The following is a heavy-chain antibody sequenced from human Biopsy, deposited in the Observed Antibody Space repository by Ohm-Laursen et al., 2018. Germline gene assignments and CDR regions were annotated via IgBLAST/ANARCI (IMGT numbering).Heavy chain of an antibody. Sequence: GTLSLTCTLSGDSITRSYWSWIRQSPGKGLEWIGHISHTGYTSYKSSPKSRVTISLDTSRKHFSLRLTSLAAADTAVYYCARGSNEYGGLYFPHWGQGTLVTVSS. CDR2: ISHTGYT. D-gene: IGHD4-23*01. V-gene: IGHV4-59*08. J-gene: IGHJ1*01. CDR1: GDSITRSY. CDR3: ARGSNEYGGLYFPH.